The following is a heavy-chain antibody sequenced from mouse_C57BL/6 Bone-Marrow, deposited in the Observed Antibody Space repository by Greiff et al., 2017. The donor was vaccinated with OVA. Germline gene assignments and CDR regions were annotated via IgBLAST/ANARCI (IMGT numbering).Heavy chain of an antibody. D-gene: IGHD2-4*01. J-gene: IGHJ4*01. V-gene: IGHV1-82*01. CDR1: GYAFSSSW. Sequence: VQLVESGPELVKPGASVKISCKASGYAFSSSWMNWVKQRPGKGLEWIGRIYPGDGDTNYNGKFKGKATLTADKSSSTAYMQLSSLTSEDSAVYFCAREGTYDYDGGDDAMDYWGQGTTVTVSS. CDR3: AREGTYDYDGGDDAMDY. CDR2: IYPGDGDT.